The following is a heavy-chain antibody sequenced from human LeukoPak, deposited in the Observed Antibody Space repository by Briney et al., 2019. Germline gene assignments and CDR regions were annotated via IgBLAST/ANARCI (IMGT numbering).Heavy chain of an antibody. J-gene: IGHJ3*02. D-gene: IGHD6-13*01. V-gene: IGHV4-4*07. Sequence: SETLSLTCTVSGGSISSYYWSWIRQPAGKGLEWIGRIYTSGSTNYNPSLKSRVTMSVDTSKNQFSLKLSSVTAADTAVYYCARLAYNSSWYLDAFDIWGQGTMVTVSS. CDR1: GGSISSYY. CDR3: ARLAYNSSWYLDAFDI. CDR2: IYTSGST.